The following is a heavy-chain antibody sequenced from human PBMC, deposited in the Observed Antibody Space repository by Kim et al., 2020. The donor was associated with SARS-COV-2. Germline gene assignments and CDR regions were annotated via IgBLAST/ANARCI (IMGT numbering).Heavy chain of an antibody. J-gene: IGHJ2*01. Sequence: SVKVSCKASGGTFSSYAISWVRQAPGQGLEWMGGIIPIFGTANYAQKFQGRVTITADESTSTAYMELSSLRSEDTAVYYCARARGAFGVVITTYWYFDLWGRGTLVTVSS. CDR2: IIPIFGTA. CDR3: ARARGAFGVVITTYWYFDL. CDR1: GGTFSSYA. D-gene: IGHD3-3*01. V-gene: IGHV1-69*13.